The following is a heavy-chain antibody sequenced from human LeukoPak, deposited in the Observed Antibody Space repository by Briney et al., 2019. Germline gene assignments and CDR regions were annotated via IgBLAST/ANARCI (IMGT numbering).Heavy chain of an antibody. J-gene: IGHJ5*02. D-gene: IGHD3-22*01. V-gene: IGHV4-59*01. CDR3: ARLDYYDSSGYYFNNWFDP. CDR1: GGSISSYY. CDR2: IYYSGST. Sequence: PSETLSLTCTVSGGSISSYYWSWIRQPPGKGLEWIGYIYYSGSTNYNPSLKSRVTISVDTSKNQFSLKLSSVTAADTAVYYCARLDYYDSSGYYFNNWFDPWGQGTLVTVSS.